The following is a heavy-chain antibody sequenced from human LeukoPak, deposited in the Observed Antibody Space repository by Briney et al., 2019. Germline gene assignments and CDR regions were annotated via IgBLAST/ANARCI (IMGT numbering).Heavy chain of an antibody. V-gene: IGHV4-39*07. CDR3: ARDTYYYGSGSYFDY. CDR1: GGSISSYY. J-gene: IGHJ4*02. CDR2: IYYSGST. Sequence: SETLSLTCTVSGGSISSYYWGWIRQPPGKGLEWIGSIYYSGSTYYNPSLKSRVTISVDTSKNQFSLKLSSVTAADTAVYYCARDTYYYGSGSYFDYWGQGTLVTVSS. D-gene: IGHD3-10*01.